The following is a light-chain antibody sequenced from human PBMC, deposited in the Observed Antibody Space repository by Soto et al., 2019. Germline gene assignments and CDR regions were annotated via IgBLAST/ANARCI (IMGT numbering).Light chain of an antibody. V-gene: IGLV2-18*02. CDR3: SSSTPSSTLV. CDR1: SSDIGRYNR. J-gene: IGLJ2*01. Sequence: QSALTQPPSVPGSPGQSVTISCTGTSSDIGRYNRVSWYHQPPGATPKLIIYEVNNRPSGVPDRFSGSKSGNTASLTISGLQAEDEANYFCSSSTPSSTLVFGGGTQLPVL. CDR2: EVN.